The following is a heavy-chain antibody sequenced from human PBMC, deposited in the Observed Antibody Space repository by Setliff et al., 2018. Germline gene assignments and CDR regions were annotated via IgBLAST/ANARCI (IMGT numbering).Heavy chain of an antibody. J-gene: IGHJ4*02. Sequence: ASVKVSCKASGYSFPSYGISWVRQAPGQGLEWMGWMSAYAQKFQGRVTMTTDTPTSTAYMELRSLTSDDTAVYYCARGPLDFVVVPAAAKFDYWGQGTLVTVSS. CDR1: GYSFPSYG. CDR2: MSA. V-gene: IGHV1-18*01. CDR3: ARGPLDFVVVPAAAKFDY. D-gene: IGHD2-2*01.